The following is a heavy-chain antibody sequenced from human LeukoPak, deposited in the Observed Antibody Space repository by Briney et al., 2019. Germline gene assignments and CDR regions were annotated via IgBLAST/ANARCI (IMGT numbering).Heavy chain of an antibody. CDR3: ASAVDTAMAATFGLS. CDR1: GGSFSGYY. V-gene: IGHV4-34*01. D-gene: IGHD5-18*01. CDR2: INHSGST. J-gene: IGHJ5*02. Sequence: KPSETLSLTCAVYGGSFSGYYWSWIRRPPGKGLEWIGEINHSGSTNYNPSLKSRVTISVDTSKNQFSLKLSSVTAADTAVYYCASAVDTAMAATFGLSWGQGTLVTVSS.